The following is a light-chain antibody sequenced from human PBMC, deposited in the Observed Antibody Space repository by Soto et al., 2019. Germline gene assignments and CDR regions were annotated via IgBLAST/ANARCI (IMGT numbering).Light chain of an antibody. V-gene: IGLV1-51*01. CDR2: DND. CDR1: SSNFGNRY. J-gene: IGLJ3*02. CDR3: GTWDHSWV. Sequence: QSVLTQPPSVSAAPGQKVTISCSASSSNFGNRYVSWYQQLPGSAPKLLIYDNDKRPSGIPDRFSGSKSGTSATLGITGLQTGDEANYYCGTWDHSWVFGGGTKLTVL.